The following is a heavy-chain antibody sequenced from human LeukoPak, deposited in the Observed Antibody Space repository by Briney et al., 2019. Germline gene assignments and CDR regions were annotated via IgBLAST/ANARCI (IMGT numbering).Heavy chain of an antibody. CDR2: INHSGST. D-gene: IGHD3-10*01. CDR3: ARRAPITKRWFDP. J-gene: IGHJ5*02. CDR1: GGSFSGYY. Sequence: PSETLSLTCAVYGGSFSGYYWSWIRQPPGKGLEWIGEINHSGSTNYNPSLKSRVTISVDTSKNQFSLKLSSVTAADTAVYYCARRAPITKRWFDPWGQGTLVTVSS. V-gene: IGHV4-34*01.